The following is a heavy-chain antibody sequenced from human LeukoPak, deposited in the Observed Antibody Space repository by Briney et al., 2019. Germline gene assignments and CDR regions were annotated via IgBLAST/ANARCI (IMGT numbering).Heavy chain of an antibody. CDR3: ARHGSSTTSLNYFDP. D-gene: IGHD2-2*01. CDR2: ISYSGST. CDR1: GGSFSNYY. V-gene: IGHV4-59*04. Sequence: PSETLSLTCTVSGGSFSNYYWSWIRQPPGKGLEWIGSISYSGSTYYNPSLKSRVTISVDTSKNQFSLKLSSVSVADTAVYYCARHGSSTTSLNYFDPWGQGTLVTVSS. J-gene: IGHJ5*02.